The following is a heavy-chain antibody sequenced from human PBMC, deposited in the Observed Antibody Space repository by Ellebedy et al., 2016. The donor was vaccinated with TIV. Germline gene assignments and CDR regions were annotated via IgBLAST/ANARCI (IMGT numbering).Heavy chain of an antibody. CDR1: GYTFTNYG. CDR3: TRDWPYYDSGTVKGWFDA. J-gene: IGHJ5*02. CDR2: ISAHNGNT. V-gene: IGHV1-18*04. Sequence: AASVKVSCKASGYTFTNYGITWVRRAPGQGLEWMGWISAHNGNTIYAQKFQGRVTMTTDTPTSTAYMEMRSLRSDDTAQFYCTRDWPYYDSGTVKGWFDAWGQGTLVTVSS. D-gene: IGHD3-16*01.